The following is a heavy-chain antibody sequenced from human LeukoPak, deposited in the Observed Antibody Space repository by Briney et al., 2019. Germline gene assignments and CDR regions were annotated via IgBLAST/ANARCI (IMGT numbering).Heavy chain of an antibody. CDR3: ARGAEGYGDYLSFVDY. V-gene: IGHV3-33*01. J-gene: IGHJ4*02. CDR1: GFSFSNYG. Sequence: GRSLRLSCAASGFSFSNYGMHWVRQAPGKGLEWVAVIWYDGSNKYYADSVKGRFTISRDNSKNTLYLQMNSLRAEDTAVYYCARGAEGYGDYLSFVDYWGQGTLVTVSS. D-gene: IGHD4-17*01. CDR2: IWYDGSNK.